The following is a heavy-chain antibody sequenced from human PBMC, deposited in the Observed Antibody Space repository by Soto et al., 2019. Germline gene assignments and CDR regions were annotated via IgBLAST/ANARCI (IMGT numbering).Heavy chain of an antibody. Sequence: GASVKVSCKASGYTFTSYDINWVRQATGQGLEWVGWMNPNSGNTGYAQKFQGRVTMTRNTSISTAYMELSSLRSEDTAVYYCARGRRAVSYADAFDIWGQGTMVTVSS. V-gene: IGHV1-8*01. J-gene: IGHJ3*02. CDR2: MNPNSGNT. D-gene: IGHD6-19*01. CDR1: GYTFTSYD. CDR3: ARGRRAVSYADAFDI.